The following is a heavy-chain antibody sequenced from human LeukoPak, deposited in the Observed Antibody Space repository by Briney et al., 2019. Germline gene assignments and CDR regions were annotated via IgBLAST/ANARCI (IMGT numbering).Heavy chain of an antibody. D-gene: IGHD3-16*02. J-gene: IGHJ4*02. V-gene: IGHV3-21*01. CDR1: GFTFSSYS. CDR2: ISSSSSYI. CDR3: ARGNYDYVWGSYRPKSLPDYFGY. Sequence: PGGSLRLSCAASGFTFSSYSMNWVRQAPGKGLEWVSSISSSSSYIYYADSVKGRFTISRDNAKNSLYLQMNSLRAEDTAVYYCARGNYDYVWGSYRPKSLPDYFGYWGQGTLVTVSS.